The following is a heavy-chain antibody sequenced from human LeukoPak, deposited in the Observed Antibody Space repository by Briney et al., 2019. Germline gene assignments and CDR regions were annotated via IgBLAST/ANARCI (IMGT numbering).Heavy chain of an antibody. CDR1: GYSISSGYY. J-gene: IGHJ4*02. D-gene: IGHD3-3*01. Sequence: SETLSLTCAVSGYSISSGYYWGWIRQPPGKGLEWIGSIYHSGSTYYNPSLKSRVTISVDTPKNQFSPKLSSVTAADTAVYYCARRSIFGVVADYWGQGTLVTVSS. CDR3: ARRSIFGVVADY. V-gene: IGHV4-38-2*01. CDR2: IYHSGST.